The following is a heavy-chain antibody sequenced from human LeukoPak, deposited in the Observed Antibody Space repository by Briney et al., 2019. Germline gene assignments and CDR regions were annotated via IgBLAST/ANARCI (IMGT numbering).Heavy chain of an antibody. V-gene: IGHV3-23*01. J-gene: IGHJ1*01. Sequence: PGGSLRLSCAASGFTFSSYAMSWVRQAPGKGLEWVSAISGGGGDPYYANSVKGRFTISRDNSKNTLYLQMNSLRAEDTAVYYCAKVPTYDSSGYSYAAEYFHHWGQGTLVTVSS. CDR2: ISGGGGDP. CDR1: GFTFSSYA. D-gene: IGHD3-22*01. CDR3: AKVPTYDSSGYSYAAEYFHH.